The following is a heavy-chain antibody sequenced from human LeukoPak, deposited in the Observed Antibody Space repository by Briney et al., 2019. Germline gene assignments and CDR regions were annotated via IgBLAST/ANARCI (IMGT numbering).Heavy chain of an antibody. CDR2: ITVSGGTT. D-gene: IGHD1-14*01. CDR3: AKYLTARGPPYALDV. CDR1: EFTFSSYA. V-gene: IGHV3-23*01. J-gene: IGHJ3*01. Sequence: PGGSLRLSCAASEFTFSSYAMQWVRQAPGKGLEWVSGITVSGGTTYYTDSVRGRFTISRDNSKNTLYLQMNSLRAEDTAVYYCAKYLTARGPPYALDVWGQGTMVTVSS.